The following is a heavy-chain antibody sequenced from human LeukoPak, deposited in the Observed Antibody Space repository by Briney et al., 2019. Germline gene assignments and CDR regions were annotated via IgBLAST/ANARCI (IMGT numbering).Heavy chain of an antibody. Sequence: GGSLRLSCAASGFTFSSYAMHWVRQAPGKGLEWVAIISYDGSNKYYADSVKGRFTISRDNAKNSLYLQMNSLRAEDTAVYYCARDDAAYSSGWYWVYWGQGTLVTVSS. CDR2: ISYDGSNK. CDR1: GFTFSSYA. J-gene: IGHJ4*02. V-gene: IGHV3-30-3*01. D-gene: IGHD6-19*01. CDR3: ARDDAAYSSGWYWVY.